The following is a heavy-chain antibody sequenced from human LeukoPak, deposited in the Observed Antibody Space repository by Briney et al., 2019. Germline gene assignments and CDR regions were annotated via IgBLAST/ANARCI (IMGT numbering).Heavy chain of an antibody. Sequence: PETLSLTCTVSGGSISSSSYYWGWIRQPPGKGLEWIGSIYYSGSTYYNPSLKSRVTISVDTSKNQFSLKLSSVTAADTAVYYCARYYYDSSGYYPGAFDIWGQGTMVTVSS. CDR3: ARYYYDSSGYYPGAFDI. J-gene: IGHJ3*02. CDR1: GGSISSSSYY. CDR2: IYYSGST. V-gene: IGHV4-39*01. D-gene: IGHD3-22*01.